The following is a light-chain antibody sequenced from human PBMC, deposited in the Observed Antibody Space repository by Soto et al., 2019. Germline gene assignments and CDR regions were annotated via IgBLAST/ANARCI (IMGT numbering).Light chain of an antibody. CDR3: QQYYYIPRT. Sequence: EVVLTQSPGTLSLSPGERATLSCSASQIVDSRYITWYQQRPGQAPRLLIYGSSYRATGIPDRFGGSGSGTDFSLTISRLEPKDFAMYFCQQYYYIPRTFGRGTKVDIK. J-gene: IGKJ1*01. V-gene: IGKV3-20*01. CDR2: GSS. CDR1: QIVDSRY.